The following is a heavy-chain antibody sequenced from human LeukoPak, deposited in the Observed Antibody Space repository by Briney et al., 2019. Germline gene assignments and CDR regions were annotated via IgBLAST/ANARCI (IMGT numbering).Heavy chain of an antibody. D-gene: IGHD2-15*01. CDR2: IKQDGSEK. Sequence: GGSLRLSCAASGFTFSSYWMSWVRQAPGKGLEWVANIKQDGSEKYYVDSVKGRFTISRDNDKNSLYLQMNSLRAEDTAVYYCARVMEAGYCSGGSCYHQPGYFDYWGQGTLVTVSS. CDR3: ARVMEAGYCSGGSCYHQPGYFDY. CDR1: GFTFSSYW. J-gene: IGHJ4*02. V-gene: IGHV3-7*04.